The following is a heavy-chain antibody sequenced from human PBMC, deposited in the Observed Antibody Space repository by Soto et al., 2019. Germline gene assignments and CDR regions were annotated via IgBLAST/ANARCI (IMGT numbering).Heavy chain of an antibody. J-gene: IGHJ6*02. CDR1: GYTFTSYG. D-gene: IGHD3-16*01. V-gene: IGHV1-18*04. CDR2: ISAYNGNT. CDR3: ARDGGVRVGQHLGYYYGMDV. Sequence: ASVKVSCKASGYTFTSYGISWVRQAPGQGLEWMGWISAYNGNTNYAQKLQGRVTMTTDTSTSTAYMELRSLRSDDTAVYYCARDGGVRVGQHLGYYYGMDVWGQGTTVTVSS.